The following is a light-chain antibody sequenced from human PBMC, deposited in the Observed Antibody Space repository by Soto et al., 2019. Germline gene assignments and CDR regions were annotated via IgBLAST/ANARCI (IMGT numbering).Light chain of an antibody. J-gene: IGKJ5*01. CDR3: QQYYSYPIT. CDR1: QTISSW. V-gene: IGKV1-5*02. Sequence: TQSPGTLFLSPGERATLFCRASQTISSWLAWYQQKPGTAPKVLIYHASNLQSGVPSRFSGSGSGTDFTLTISCLQSEDFATYYCQQYYSYPITFGQGTRL. CDR2: HAS.